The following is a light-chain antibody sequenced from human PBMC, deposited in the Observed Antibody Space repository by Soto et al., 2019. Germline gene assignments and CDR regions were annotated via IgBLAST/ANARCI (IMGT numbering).Light chain of an antibody. J-gene: IGKJ4*01. CDR1: QTSNNY. CDR3: QQGYESPPT. V-gene: IGKV1-39*01. Sequence: DIQITPSPSTLSAPVGDRVTITCRARQTSNNYLNWYQQKPGKAPKCLIYGAFSLQRGVSSRFSGRGSGTDYTLIIRCLQPEDFATYSCQQGYESPPTFGGGNKVEIK. CDR2: GAF.